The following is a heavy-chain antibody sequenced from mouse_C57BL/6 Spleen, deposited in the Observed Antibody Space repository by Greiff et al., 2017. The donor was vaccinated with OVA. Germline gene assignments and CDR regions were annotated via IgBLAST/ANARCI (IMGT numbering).Heavy chain of an antibody. CDR1: GYTFTDYN. CDR3: AREDYDDAEEFDY. D-gene: IGHD2-4*01. J-gene: IGHJ2*01. CDR2: INPNNGGT. V-gene: IGHV1-22*01. Sequence: VQLQQSGPELVKPGASVKMSCKASGYTFTDYNMHWVKQSHGKSLEWIGYINPNNGGTSYNQKFKGKATLTVNKSSSTAYMELRSLTSEDSAVYYCAREDYDDAEEFDYWGQGTTLTVSS.